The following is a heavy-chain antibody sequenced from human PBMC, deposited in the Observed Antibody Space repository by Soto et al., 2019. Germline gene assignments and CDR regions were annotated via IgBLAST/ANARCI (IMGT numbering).Heavy chain of an antibody. CDR1: GGSISSYY. J-gene: IGHJ4*02. Sequence: SETLSLTCPVSGGSISSYYLSWIRQPPGKGLEWIGYIYYSGNTNYNPSLKSRVTISVDTSKNQFSLKLSSVTAADTAVYYCASLTGRYYYDSSGSYYFDYWGQGTLVTVSS. V-gene: IGHV4-59*01. CDR2: IYYSGNT. D-gene: IGHD3-22*01. CDR3: ASLTGRYYYDSSGSYYFDY.